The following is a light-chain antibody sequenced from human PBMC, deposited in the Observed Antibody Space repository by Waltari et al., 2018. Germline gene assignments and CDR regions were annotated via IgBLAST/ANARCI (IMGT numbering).Light chain of an antibody. J-gene: IGLJ2*01. V-gene: IGLV2-14*03. CDR3: SSYTRTSTVI. CDR1: SSDVGAYHS. Sequence: QSALTQPASVSGSPGQSITIPCTGTSSDVGAYHSISCYQQHPGNAPKLMIYDVTNRPSGDSHRFSGSKAGNTASLTISGLQAEDEADYYCSSYTRTSTVIFGGGTKLTVL. CDR2: DVT.